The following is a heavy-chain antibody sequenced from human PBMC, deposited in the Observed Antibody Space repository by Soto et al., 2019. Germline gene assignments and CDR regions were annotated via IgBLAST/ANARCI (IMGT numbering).Heavy chain of an antibody. D-gene: IGHD6-19*01. CDR2: ISTSSSYI. CDR1: GFTFSTYS. V-gene: IGHV3-21*01. CDR3: ARVQSSGQLYYFDW. Sequence: GGSLRLSCAASGFTFSTYSINWVRQAPGKGLEWVSSISTSSSYIYYADSVKGRFTISRDNAKNSLYLQMNSLRAEDTAVYYCARVQSSGQLYYFDWWGQGTLVTVSS. J-gene: IGHJ4*02.